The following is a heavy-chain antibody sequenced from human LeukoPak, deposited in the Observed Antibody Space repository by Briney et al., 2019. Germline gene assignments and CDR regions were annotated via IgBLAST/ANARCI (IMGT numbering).Heavy chain of an antibody. J-gene: IGHJ6*04. CDR2: ISYDGSNK. CDR1: GFTFSSYA. D-gene: IGHD2-15*01. V-gene: IGHV3-30*04. Sequence: GRSLRLSCAASGFTFSSYAMHWVRQAPGKGLEWVAVISYDGSNKYYADSVKGRFTISRDNSKNTLYLQMNSLRADDTAVYYCARDLEPLEVVVAATGFVDVWGKGTTVTISS. CDR3: ARDLEPLEVVVAATGFVDV.